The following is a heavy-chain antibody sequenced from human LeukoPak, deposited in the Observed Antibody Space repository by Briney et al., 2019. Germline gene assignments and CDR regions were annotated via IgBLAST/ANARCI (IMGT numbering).Heavy chain of an antibody. Sequence: PGGSLRLSCAASGFTFSDYYMSWIRQAPGKGLEWVSYISSSGSTIYYADSVKGRFTISRDNAKNSLYLQMNSLRAEDTAVYYCARAYSSSWYGGYYYYYGMDVWGQGTTVTVSS. CDR2: ISSSGSTI. J-gene: IGHJ6*02. CDR1: GFTFSDYY. CDR3: ARAYSSSWYGGYYYYYGMDV. D-gene: IGHD6-13*01. V-gene: IGHV3-11*01.